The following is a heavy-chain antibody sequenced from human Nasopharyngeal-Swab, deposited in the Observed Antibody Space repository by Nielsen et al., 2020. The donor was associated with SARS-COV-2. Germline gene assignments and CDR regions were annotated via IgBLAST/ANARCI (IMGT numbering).Heavy chain of an antibody. D-gene: IGHD3-9*01. CDR2: ISWNSGSI. J-gene: IGHJ6*03. Sequence: SLKISCAASGFTFDDYAVHWVRQAPGKGLEWVSGISWNSGSIGYADSVKGRFTISRDNAKNSLYLQMNSLRAEDTALYYCAKLTDYYYYMDVWGKGTTVTVSS. CDR3: AKLTDYYYYMDV. V-gene: IGHV3-9*01. CDR1: GFTFDDYA.